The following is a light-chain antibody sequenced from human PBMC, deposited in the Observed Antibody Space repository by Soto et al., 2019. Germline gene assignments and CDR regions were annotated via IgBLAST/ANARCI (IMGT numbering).Light chain of an antibody. Sequence: IQLTQSPSSLSASVGDTVTITCRASQDISGYVAWYQQRPGRAPQLLIYAASALQTGAPSRFSGSGSGTDFTLTITRLQPEDFGTYYCQHPKWAFGQGTTVEI. J-gene: IGKJ1*01. CDR3: QHPKWA. CDR1: QDISGY. CDR2: AAS. V-gene: IGKV1-9*01.